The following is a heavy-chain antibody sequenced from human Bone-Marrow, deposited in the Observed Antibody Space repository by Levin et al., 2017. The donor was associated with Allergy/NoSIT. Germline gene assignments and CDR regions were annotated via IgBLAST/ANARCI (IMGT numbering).Heavy chain of an antibody. CDR2: ISNNGGAT. Sequence: PGESLKISCSASGFTFSTYSMHWVRQAPGKGLEYVSAISNNGGATYYAVSVKDRFIISRDNSKNTMYLQMSSLRPEDTAVYYCMKEVNPHWYFDLWGRGTLVTVSS. D-gene: IGHD1-14*01. J-gene: IGHJ2*01. CDR3: MKEVNPHWYFDL. CDR1: GFTFSTYS. V-gene: IGHV3-64D*06.